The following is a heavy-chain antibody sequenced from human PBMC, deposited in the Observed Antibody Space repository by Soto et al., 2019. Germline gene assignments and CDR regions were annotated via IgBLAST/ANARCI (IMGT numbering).Heavy chain of an antibody. CDR3: ASHRTFWLLDS. CDR1: GGTISTSDCIITRSFY. V-gene: IGHV4-39*01. Sequence: SETLSLTCTFSGGTISTSDCIITRSFYWGWMRQPPGKGLQWIASISYSDGSFYNSSLKSRLTISVDTSKNQFSLSLRSVTAADTAVYYCASHRTFWLLDSWGQGTVVTVSS. CDR2: ISYSDGS. D-gene: IGHD2-8*01. J-gene: IGHJ4*02.